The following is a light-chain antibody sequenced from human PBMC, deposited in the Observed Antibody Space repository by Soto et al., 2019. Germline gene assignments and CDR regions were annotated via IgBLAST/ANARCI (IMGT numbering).Light chain of an antibody. CDR1: QSVSSSY. V-gene: IGKV3-15*01. Sequence: EIVLTQSPGTLSLSPGERATLSCVASQSVSSSYLAWYQQKPGQAPRLLIYGESTRATGIPARFSGSGSGTEFTLTISSLQSEDFAVYYCQQYNNWPPITFGQGTRLEIK. CDR3: QQYNNWPPIT. CDR2: GES. J-gene: IGKJ5*01.